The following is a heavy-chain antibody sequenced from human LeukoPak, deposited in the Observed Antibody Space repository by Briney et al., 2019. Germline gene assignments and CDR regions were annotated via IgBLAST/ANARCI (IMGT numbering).Heavy chain of an antibody. CDR2: TSASGGST. D-gene: IGHD6-19*01. J-gene: IGHJ4*02. CDR1: GFTFSSSA. CDR3: AKDSNGWYQRGSNYFDY. Sequence: GGSLRLSCAASGFTFSSSAMSWVRQVPGKGLEWVSGTSASGGSTSYADSVRGRFTISRDNSKNTLYVQMNSLRDEDTAVYYCAKDSNGWYQRGSNYFDYWGQGTLVTVSS. V-gene: IGHV3-23*01.